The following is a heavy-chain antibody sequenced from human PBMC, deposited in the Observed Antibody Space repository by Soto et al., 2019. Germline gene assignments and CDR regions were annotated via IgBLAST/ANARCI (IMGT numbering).Heavy chain of an antibody. CDR2: IYYTGST. D-gene: IGHD3-3*02. CDR3: ASPKIAFYNWFDP. Sequence: SETLSLTCSVSGGSISSYYWSWIRQPPGKGLEWIGYIYYTGSTNSNLSLKSRATISVDTSKNQFSLKLSSVTAADTAVYYCASPKIAFYNWFDPWGQGTLVTVSS. V-gene: IGHV4-59*08. CDR1: GGSISSYY. J-gene: IGHJ5*02.